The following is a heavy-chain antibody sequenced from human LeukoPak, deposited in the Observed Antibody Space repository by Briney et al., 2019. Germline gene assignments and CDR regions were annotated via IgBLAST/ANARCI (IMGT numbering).Heavy chain of an antibody. D-gene: IGHD6-19*01. CDR2: IWYDGSNT. J-gene: IGHJ6*02. CDR1: GFTFTYYG. V-gene: IGHV3-33*06. Sequence: PGGSLRLSCAASGFTFTYYGMHWVRQAPGKGLEWVAVIWYDGSNTYYADSVKGRFTISRDNSNNRLYLQMNSLRAEDTAVYYCAKYCISSSGCGGSSHFYGMDVWGQGTTVTVSS. CDR3: AKYCISSSGCGGSSHFYGMDV.